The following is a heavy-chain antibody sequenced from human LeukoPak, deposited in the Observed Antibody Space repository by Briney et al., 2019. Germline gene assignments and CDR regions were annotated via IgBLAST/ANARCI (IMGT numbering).Heavy chain of an antibody. CDR1: GYTFTNYG. D-gene: IGHD2-8*01. V-gene: IGHV1-18*01. Sequence: GASVKVSCKASGYTFTNYGINWVRQAPGQGLEWMGWISGYNGNTNYAQKLQGRVTMTRDMSTSTVYMELSSLRSEDTAVYYCARVDRYCTNGVCYTGEFDPWGQGTLVTVSS. CDR3: ARVDRYCTNGVCYTGEFDP. J-gene: IGHJ5*02. CDR2: ISGYNGNT.